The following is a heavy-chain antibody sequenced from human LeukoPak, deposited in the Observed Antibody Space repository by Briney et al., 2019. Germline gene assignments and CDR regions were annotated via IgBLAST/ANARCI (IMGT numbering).Heavy chain of an antibody. D-gene: IGHD5-12*01. J-gene: IGHJ4*02. CDR3: AKDDSGSDDGLFDGLFDH. CDR1: GFTFSRYW. V-gene: IGHV3-74*01. CDR2: INPDGSTT. Sequence: GGSLRLSCAASGFTFSRYWIHWVRQIPGKGLEWVSRINPDGSTTTYADSVKGRFTISRDNAENTVYLQMHSLRAGDAAVYYCAKDDSGSDDGLFDGLFDHWGQGTLVTVSS.